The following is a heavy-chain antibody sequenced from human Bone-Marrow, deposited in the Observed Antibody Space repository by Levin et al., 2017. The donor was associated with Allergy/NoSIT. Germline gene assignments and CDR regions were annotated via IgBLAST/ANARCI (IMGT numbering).Heavy chain of an antibody. V-gene: IGHV3-23*01. Sequence: GGSLRLSCAASGFPFTSFAMGWVRQSPGKGLEWVSAIGYGGAGTHYADSVKGRFTISRDTSENTLFLQMNSLTAEDTAVYYCAKGHGGAYLPDAFDVWGQGTMVTVS. CDR1: GFPFTSFA. D-gene: IGHD2-21*01. J-gene: IGHJ3*01. CDR3: AKGHGGAYLPDAFDV. CDR2: IGYGGAGT.